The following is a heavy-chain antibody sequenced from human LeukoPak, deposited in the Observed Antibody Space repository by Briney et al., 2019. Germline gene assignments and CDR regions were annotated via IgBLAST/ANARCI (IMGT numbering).Heavy chain of an antibody. CDR2: IYDGGST. Sequence: SETLSLTSTVSGGSVNSYYLSWIRQPAGKTLEWIGRIYDGGSTNYNPSRKSRVTMSVDTSKNQISLKLKSVTAADTALYYRARGGIRYFDRLLGGSYYMDVWGKGTTVTVSS. J-gene: IGHJ6*03. D-gene: IGHD3-9*01. V-gene: IGHV4-4*07. CDR1: GGSVNSYY. CDR3: ARGGIRYFDRLLGGSYYMDV.